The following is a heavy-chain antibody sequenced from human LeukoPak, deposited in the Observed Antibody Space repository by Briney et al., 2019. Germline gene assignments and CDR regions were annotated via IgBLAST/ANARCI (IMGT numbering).Heavy chain of an antibody. V-gene: IGHV1-2*02. Sequence: ASVRVSCKASGYTFIGYYLHWVRQAPGQGLEWMGWINPHNGDTNYAQKFQGRVTMTRDTSITTAYMELSRLKSDDTAVYYCATVRDIVVGGGPYYFDYWGQGTLVTVSS. J-gene: IGHJ4*02. D-gene: IGHD2-15*01. CDR2: INPHNGDT. CDR1: GYTFIGYY. CDR3: ATVRDIVVGGGPYYFDY.